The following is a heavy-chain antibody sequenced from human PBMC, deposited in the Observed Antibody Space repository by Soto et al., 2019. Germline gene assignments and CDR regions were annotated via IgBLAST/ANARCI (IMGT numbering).Heavy chain of an antibody. CDR3: AKGLSPTIPGAGGY. CDR2: ISGSGSTT. CDR1: GFTISSYA. D-gene: IGHD6-19*01. J-gene: IGHJ4*02. Sequence: EVQLLESGGDLVQPGGSLRLSCAASGFTISSYAMAWIRQAPGKGLGWVSGISGSGSTTYYADAVKGRFTVSRDNSKNTVYLKINTRRAEDTALFFCAKGLSPTIPGAGGYWGLGTLVTVPS. V-gene: IGHV3-23*01.